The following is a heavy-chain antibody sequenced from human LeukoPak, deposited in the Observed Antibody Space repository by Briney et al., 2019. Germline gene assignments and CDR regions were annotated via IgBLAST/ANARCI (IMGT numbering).Heavy chain of an antibody. CDR2: IYYSGYT. V-gene: IGHV4-59*01. CDR1: GGSISTYY. CDR3: ARGPYRIVVVPAATSPYNWFDP. D-gene: IGHD2-2*01. J-gene: IGHJ5*02. Sequence: SETLSLTCTVSGGSISTYYWSWIRQPPGRGLEWIGYIYYSGYTNYNPSLKSRVTISVDTSKNQFSLKLSSVTAADTAVYYCARGPYRIVVVPAATSPYNWFDPWGQGTLVTVSS.